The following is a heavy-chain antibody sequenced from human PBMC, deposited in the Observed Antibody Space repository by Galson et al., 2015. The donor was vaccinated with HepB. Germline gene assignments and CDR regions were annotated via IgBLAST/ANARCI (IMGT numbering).Heavy chain of an antibody. CDR2: TYYRSKWYN. CDR3: ARDSYDFWSGLTEGYFDY. V-gene: IGHV6-1*01. J-gene: IGHJ4*02. Sequence: CAISGDSVSSNSAAWNWIRQSPSRGLEWLGRTYYRSKWYNDYAVSVKSRITINPDTSKYQFSLQLNSVTPEDTAVYYCARDSYDFWSGLTEGYFDYWGQGTLVTVSS. D-gene: IGHD3-3*01. CDR1: GDSVSSNSAA.